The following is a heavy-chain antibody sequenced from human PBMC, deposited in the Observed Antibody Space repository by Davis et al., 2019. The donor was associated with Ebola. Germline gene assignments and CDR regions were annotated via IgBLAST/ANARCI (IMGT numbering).Heavy chain of an antibody. CDR2: IYYSGST. V-gene: IGHV4-31*03. D-gene: IGHD6-19*01. J-gene: IGHJ6*02. CDR1: GGSISSGGYY. CDR3: ARGRVAGTQTFYYYYGMDV. Sequence: SETLSLTCTVSGGSISSGGYYWSWIRQHPGKGLEWIGYIYYSGSTYYNPSLKSRVTISVDTSKNQFSLKLSSVTAADTAVYYCARGRVAGTQTFYYYYGMDVWGQGTTVTVSS.